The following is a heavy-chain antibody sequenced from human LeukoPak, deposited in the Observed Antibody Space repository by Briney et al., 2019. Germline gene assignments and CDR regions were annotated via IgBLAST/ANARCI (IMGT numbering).Heavy chain of an antibody. CDR3: ARRGINSSSWYYYYYYMDV. CDR1: GGSFSGYY. J-gene: IGHJ6*03. V-gene: IGHV4-34*01. D-gene: IGHD6-13*01. CDR2: INHSGST. Sequence: SETLSLTCAVYGGSFSGYYWSWIRQPPGKGLEWIGEINHSGSTNYNPSLKSRVTISVDTSKNQFSLKLSSVTAADTAVYYCARRGINSSSWYYYYYYMDVWGKGTTVTISS.